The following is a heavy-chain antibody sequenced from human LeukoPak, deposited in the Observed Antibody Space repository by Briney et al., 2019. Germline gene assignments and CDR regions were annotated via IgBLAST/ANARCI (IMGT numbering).Heavy chain of an antibody. CDR3: AKDIPMVRGSFDY. V-gene: IGHV3-48*04. D-gene: IGHD3-10*01. CDR2: VSTSGETT. J-gene: IGHJ4*02. CDR1: GFSFSTYG. Sequence: GGSLRLSCVGSGFSFSTYGMTWVRQAPGKGLEWVSSVSTSGETTYYADSVKGRFTISRDNAKNSLYLQMNSLRAEDTALYYCAKDIPMVRGSFDYWGQGTLVTVSS.